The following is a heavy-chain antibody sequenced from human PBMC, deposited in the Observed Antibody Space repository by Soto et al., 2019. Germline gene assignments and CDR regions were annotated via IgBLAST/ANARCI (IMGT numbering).Heavy chain of an antibody. CDR2: IYYSGTT. D-gene: IGHD5-18*01. CDR3: ARDSRGYSYSYYFDY. CDR1: GGSISSSSYY. Sequence: PSETLSLTCTVSGGSISSSSYYWAWVRQPPGKGLEWIGSIYYSGTTYYNPSLKGRVTISEDTSKNQFSLKLSSVTAADTAVYYCARDSRGYSYSYYFDYWGQGTLVTVSS. V-gene: IGHV4-39*07. J-gene: IGHJ4*02.